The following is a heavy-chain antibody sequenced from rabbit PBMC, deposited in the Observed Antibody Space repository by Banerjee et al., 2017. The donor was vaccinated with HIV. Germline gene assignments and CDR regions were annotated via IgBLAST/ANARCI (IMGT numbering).Heavy chain of an antibody. CDR1: GFSFSSSYW. Sequence: QSLEESGRDLVKPGASLTLTCTASGFSFSSSYWICWVRQAPGKGLECIACIYTGRGGTYFASWAKGRFTISKTSSTTVTLQMTSLTAADTATYFCTRDISTSDSMWGPGTLVTVS. CDR2: IYTGRGGT. D-gene: IGHD1-1*01. J-gene: IGHJ4*01. V-gene: IGHV1S40*01. CDR3: TRDISTSDSM.